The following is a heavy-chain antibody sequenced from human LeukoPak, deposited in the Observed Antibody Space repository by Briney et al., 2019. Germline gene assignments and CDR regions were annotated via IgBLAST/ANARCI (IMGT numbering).Heavy chain of an antibody. CDR1: GFTFSSYA. CDR2: ISGSGGSP. CDR3: AKEGFCSDEDY. D-gene: IGHD3-10*02. Sequence: GGSLRLSCVASGFTFSSYAMTCVRQAPGKGLEWVSVISGSGGSPYYADSVKGRFTISRDNSKNTLFLQMNSLRAEDTAVYYCAKEGFCSDEDYWGQGTLVTVSS. J-gene: IGHJ4*02. V-gene: IGHV3-23*01.